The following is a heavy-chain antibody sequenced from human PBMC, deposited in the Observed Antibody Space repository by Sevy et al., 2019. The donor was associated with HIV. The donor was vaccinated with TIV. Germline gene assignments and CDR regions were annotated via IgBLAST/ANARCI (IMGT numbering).Heavy chain of an antibody. Sequence: SETLSLICTVSGYSFGSIYYWRWIRQPPGKGLEWIGSVYHSGSTYYNPSLKSRVTISVDTSKNRFPLKVTSVTAADTAVYYCARDLGLGIQFDYWGQGTLVTISS. D-gene: IGHD3-9*01. J-gene: IGHJ4*02. V-gene: IGHV4-38-2*02. CDR1: GYSFGSIYY. CDR2: VYHSGST. CDR3: ARDLGLGIQFDY.